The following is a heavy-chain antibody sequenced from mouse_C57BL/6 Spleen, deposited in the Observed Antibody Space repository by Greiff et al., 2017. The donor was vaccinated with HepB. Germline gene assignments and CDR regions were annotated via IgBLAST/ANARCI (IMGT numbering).Heavy chain of an antibody. J-gene: IGHJ2*01. CDR2: IDPSDSYT. V-gene: IGHV1-69*01. CDR3: ARRGGKKWDYDFDY. CDR1: GYTFTSYW. Sequence: QVQLQQPGAELVMPGASVKLSCKASGYTFTSYWMHWVKQRPGQGLEWIGEIDPSDSYTNYNQKFKGKSTWTVDKSSSKAYMQLRSLTSEDSAVYYCARRGGKKWDYDFDYWGQGTTLTVSS. D-gene: IGHD2-4*01.